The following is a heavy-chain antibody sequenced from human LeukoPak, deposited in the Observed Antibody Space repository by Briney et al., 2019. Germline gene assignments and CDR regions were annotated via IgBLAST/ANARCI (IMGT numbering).Heavy chain of an antibody. CDR2: ISGSGGST. J-gene: IGHJ3*02. CDR1: GFTFSSYA. CDR3: AKFGASSGYYPAAAFDI. D-gene: IGHD3-22*01. Sequence: GGSLRLSCAASGFTFSSYAMSWVRQAPGKGLEWVSAISGSGGSTYYADSVKGRFTISRDNSKNTLYLQMNSLRAEDTAVHYCAKFGASSGYYPAAAFDIWGQGTMVTVSS. V-gene: IGHV3-23*01.